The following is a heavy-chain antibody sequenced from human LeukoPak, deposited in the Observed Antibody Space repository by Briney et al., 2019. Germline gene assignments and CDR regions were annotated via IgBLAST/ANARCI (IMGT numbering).Heavy chain of an antibody. CDR3: ARDQPGYGDYVGGFDC. Sequence: SETLSLTCTVSGYSISSGYYWGWIRQPPGKGLEWIGSIYHSGSTYYNPSLKSRVTISVDTSKNQFSLKLRSVTAADTAVYYCARDQPGYGDYVGGFDCWGQGTLVTVSS. CDR2: IYHSGST. CDR1: GYSISSGYY. D-gene: IGHD4-17*01. J-gene: IGHJ4*02. V-gene: IGHV4-38-2*02.